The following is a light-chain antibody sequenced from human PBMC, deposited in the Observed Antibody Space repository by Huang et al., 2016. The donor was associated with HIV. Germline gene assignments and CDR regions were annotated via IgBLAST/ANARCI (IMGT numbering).Light chain of an antibody. CDR1: QSAGSSY. V-gene: IGKV3-20*01. CDR3: HQYGSSPET. CDR2: GVS. Sequence: EFVLTQSPGTLSLSPGERATLSCRASQSAGSSYLAWYQQKPGQAPRLLIYGVSSRATGIPDRFSGSGSGTDFTLTISRLEPEDFAVYYCHQYGSSPETFGQGTKVEIK. J-gene: IGKJ1*01.